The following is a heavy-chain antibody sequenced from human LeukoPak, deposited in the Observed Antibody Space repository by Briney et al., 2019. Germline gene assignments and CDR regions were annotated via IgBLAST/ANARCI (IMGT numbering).Heavy chain of an antibody. Sequence: GGSLRLSCAASGFTFSTYWMHWVRQAPGKGLEWVAVISYDGNNNYYADSVRGRFTISRDNSKNTVNLQENSLRPEDTAVYYCAREQLYSGYYGLDVWGQGTTLTVSS. CDR1: GFTFSTYW. J-gene: IGHJ6*02. CDR2: ISYDGNNN. CDR3: AREQLYSGYYGLDV. V-gene: IGHV3-30-3*01. D-gene: IGHD2-21*01.